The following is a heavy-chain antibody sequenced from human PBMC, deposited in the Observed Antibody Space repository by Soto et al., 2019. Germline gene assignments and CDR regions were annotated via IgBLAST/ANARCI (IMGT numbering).Heavy chain of an antibody. CDR3: AKKVNSGPGSQYFDY. CDR1: GFRFSDFY. V-gene: IGHV3-23*01. Sequence: GGSLRLSCAGSGFRFSDFYMAWIRQAPGKGLEWVSGFRTGGDDGTTYYADSVKGRFTISRDNSKNTLFLQMNSLRAEDTAIYYCAKKVNSGPGSQYFDYWGQGTLVTVSS. D-gene: IGHD3-10*01. J-gene: IGHJ4*02. CDR2: FRTGGDDGTT.